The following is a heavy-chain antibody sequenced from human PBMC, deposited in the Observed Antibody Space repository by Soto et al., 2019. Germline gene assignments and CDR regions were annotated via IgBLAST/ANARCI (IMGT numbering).Heavy chain of an antibody. Sequence: EVQLVESGGGLVKPGGSLRLSCEASGFTLSSYSMNWVRQAPGKGLEWVSSISSSSSYIYYADSVKGRFTISRDNAKNSLYLQMNSLRAEDTAVYYCARGPFYIYYYYYYMDVWGKGTTVTVSS. CDR3: ARGPFYIYYYYYYMDV. J-gene: IGHJ6*03. CDR2: ISSSSSYI. CDR1: GFTLSSYS. V-gene: IGHV3-21*01.